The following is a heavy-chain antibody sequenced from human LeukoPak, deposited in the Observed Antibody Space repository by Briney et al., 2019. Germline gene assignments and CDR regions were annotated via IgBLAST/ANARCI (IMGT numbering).Heavy chain of an antibody. CDR3: AREKPFYDSSGYYYPIAFDY. CDR2: INWNGGST. D-gene: IGHD3-22*01. J-gene: IGHJ4*02. CDR1: GFTFDDYG. Sequence: GGSLRLSCAASGFTFDDYGMSWVRQAPGKGLEWVSGINWNGGSTGYADSVKGRFTIDRDNAKNSLYLQMNSLRAEDTALYYCAREKPFYDSSGYYYPIAFDYWGQGTLVTVSS. V-gene: IGHV3-20*04.